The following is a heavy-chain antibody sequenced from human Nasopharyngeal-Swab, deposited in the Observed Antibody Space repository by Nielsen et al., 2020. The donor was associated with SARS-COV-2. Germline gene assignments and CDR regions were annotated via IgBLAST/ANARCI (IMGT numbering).Heavy chain of an antibody. CDR2: INPNSGGT. Sequence: WVRQAPGQGLEWMGRINPNSGGTNYAQKFQGRVTMTRDTSISTAYTELSRLRSDDTAVYYCASWGSSSGAFDYWGQGTLVTVSS. V-gene: IGHV1-2*06. CDR3: ASWGSSSGAFDY. J-gene: IGHJ4*02. D-gene: IGHD6-6*01.